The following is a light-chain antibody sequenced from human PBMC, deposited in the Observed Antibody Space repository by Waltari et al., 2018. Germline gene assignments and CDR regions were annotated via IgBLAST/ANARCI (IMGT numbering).Light chain of an antibody. Sequence: QSALTQPASVSGSPGQSISISCTGTTSDVGGYYFVSWYQHRPGKAPKLIIYDVSERPSGVSNRFSGSKSGNTASLTISGLQVDDEADYYCSSYAGRIPFVFGAGTTVTVL. V-gene: IGLV2-23*02. CDR3: SSYAGRIPFV. CDR1: TSDVGGYYF. CDR2: DVS. J-gene: IGLJ1*01.